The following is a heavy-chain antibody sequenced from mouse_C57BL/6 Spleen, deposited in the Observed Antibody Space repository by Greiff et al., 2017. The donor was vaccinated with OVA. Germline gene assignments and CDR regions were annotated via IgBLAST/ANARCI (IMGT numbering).Heavy chain of an antibody. V-gene: IGHV1-81*01. Sequence: VKLLESGAELARPGASVKLSCKASGYTFTSYGISWVKQRTGQGLEWIGEIYPRSGNTYYNEKFKGKATLTADKSSSTAYMELRSLTSEDSAVYFCAKANGSSFYYFDYWGQGTTLTVSA. CDR1: GYTFTSYG. J-gene: IGHJ2*01. D-gene: IGHD1-1*01. CDR2: IYPRSGNT. CDR3: AKANGSSFYYFDY.